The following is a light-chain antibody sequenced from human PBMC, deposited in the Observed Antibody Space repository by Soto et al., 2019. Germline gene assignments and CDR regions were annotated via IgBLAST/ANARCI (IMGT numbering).Light chain of an antibody. J-gene: IGKJ2*01. Sequence: DRQLTQSPSSLSASVGDRVTITCRASQDIRTYLSWYQQKPGKAPILLIYDASYLEIGVPSRFSGRGSGTDFTFTISSLQPEDSATYYCHQYDNFPYTFGQGTKLEIK. CDR1: QDIRTY. CDR3: HQYDNFPYT. V-gene: IGKV1-33*01. CDR2: DAS.